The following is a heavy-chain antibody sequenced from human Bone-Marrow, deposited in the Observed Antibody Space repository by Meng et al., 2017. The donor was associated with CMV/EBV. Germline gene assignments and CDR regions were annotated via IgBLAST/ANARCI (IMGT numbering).Heavy chain of an antibody. D-gene: IGHD6-13*01. J-gene: IGHJ4*02. CDR2: ISGSGGST. CDR3: AKTKRSWHIAAAGSYFDY. V-gene: IGHV3-23*01. Sequence: GGSLRLSCAASGFTFSSYAMSWVRQAPGKGLEWVSAISGSGGSTYYADSVKGRFTISRDNSKNTLYLQMNSLRAEDTAVYYCAKTKRSWHIAAAGSYFDYWGQGTLVTVSS. CDR1: GFTFSSYA.